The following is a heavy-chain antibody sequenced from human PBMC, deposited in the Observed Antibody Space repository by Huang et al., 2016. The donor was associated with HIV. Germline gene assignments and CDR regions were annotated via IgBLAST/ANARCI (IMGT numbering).Heavy chain of an antibody. J-gene: IGHJ6*03. Sequence: EVQVVASGGRLEQPGRSLRLSCKGSGFIFGDFDINWFRQPPGKGLEWVGCIRAKAYGGTARSATSVKDRFSISRDDSQNTAYLQVDTLQTEDTAIYYCSPSGNDYYYYYMDVWGNGTMVTVSS. V-gene: IGHV3-49*03. CDR3: SPSGNDYYYYYMDV. CDR1: GFIFGDFD. CDR2: IRAKAYGGTA. D-gene: IGHD6-25*01.